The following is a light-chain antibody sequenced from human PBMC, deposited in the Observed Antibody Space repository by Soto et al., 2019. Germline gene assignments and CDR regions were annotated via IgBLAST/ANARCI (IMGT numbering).Light chain of an antibody. V-gene: IGLV2-23*01. CDR1: SSDVGSSNP. CDR3: CSFAGSDTDV. CDR2: EGS. J-gene: IGLJ1*01. Sequence: QSALTQPASVSGSPGQSITISCAGTSSDVGSSNPVSWYQQHPGKAPKVMIYEGSERPSGVSNRFSGSKSGNTASLTISGLQAEDEADYYCCSFAGSDTDVFGTGTKVTVL.